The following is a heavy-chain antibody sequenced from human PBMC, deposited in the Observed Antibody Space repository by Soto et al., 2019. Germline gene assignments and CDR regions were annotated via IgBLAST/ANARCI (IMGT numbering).Heavy chain of an antibody. J-gene: IGHJ5*01. CDR3: ARGPYFDSPDWFDS. D-gene: IGHD3-9*01. CDR2: INVGNGNT. Sequence: ASVKVSCKASGYTYMSYSMHWVRQAPGQRLEWMGWINVGNGNTKSSQNLQGRVTIYQDTSASTAYMELSSLTSEDTGVYYCARGPYFDSPDWFDSWGQGTLVTVSS. V-gene: IGHV1-3*01. CDR1: GYTYMSYS.